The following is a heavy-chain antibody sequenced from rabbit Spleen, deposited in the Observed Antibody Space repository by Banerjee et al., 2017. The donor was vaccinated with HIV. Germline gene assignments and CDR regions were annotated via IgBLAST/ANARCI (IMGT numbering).Heavy chain of an antibody. J-gene: IGHJ4*01. CDR1: GFSFSSNW. CDR2: IYTYSGST. V-gene: IGHV1S45*01. Sequence: LEESGGGLVKPGGTLTLTCTVSGFSFSSNWICWVRQAPGKGLEWIACIYTYSGSTYYASWAKGRFTISKTSSTVTLQMTSLTVADTATYFCARGSAAMTMVIIGFYLNLWGPGTLVTVS. CDR3: ARGSAAMTMVIIGFYLNL. D-gene: IGHD2-1*01.